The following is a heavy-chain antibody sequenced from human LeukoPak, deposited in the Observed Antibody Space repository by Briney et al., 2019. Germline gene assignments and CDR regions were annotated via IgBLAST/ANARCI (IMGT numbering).Heavy chain of an antibody. CDR3: AKLTCSSTFCPLDY. Sequence: SETLSLTCTVSGGSVSSANYYWAWIRQPPGKGLEWIGTVSYSGTTYYSPSLKSRVTISVDTSKNQFSLRLTSVTAADTALYYCAKLTCSSTFCPLDYWGQGTLVTVSS. CDR1: GGSVSSANYY. CDR2: VSYSGTT. J-gene: IGHJ4*02. V-gene: IGHV4-39*01. D-gene: IGHD2-2*01.